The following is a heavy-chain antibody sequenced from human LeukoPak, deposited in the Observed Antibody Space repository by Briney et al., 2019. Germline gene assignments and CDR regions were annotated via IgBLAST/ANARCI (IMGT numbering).Heavy chain of an antibody. CDR1: GGSISSGGYY. D-gene: IGHD3-3*01. Sequence: SETLSLTCTVSGGSISSGGYYWSWVRQPPGKGLEWIGEINHSGSTNYNPSLKSRVTISVDTSKNQFSLKLSSVTAADTAVYYCARHQSWSGYYPRPLDYWGQGTLVTVSS. J-gene: IGHJ4*02. CDR2: INHSGST. CDR3: ARHQSWSGYYPRPLDY. V-gene: IGHV4-61*08.